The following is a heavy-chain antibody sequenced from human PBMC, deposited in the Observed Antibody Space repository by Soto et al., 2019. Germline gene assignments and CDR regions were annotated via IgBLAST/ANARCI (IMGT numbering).Heavy chain of an antibody. D-gene: IGHD3-22*01. J-gene: IGHJ4*02. CDR1: GYTFTSYG. CDR3: ARGRPYYDSSGYYHVADY. CDR2: ISAYKGNT. V-gene: IGHV1-18*01. Sequence: QVQLVQSGAEVKKPGASVKVSCKASGYTFTSYGISWVRQAPGQGLEWMGWISAYKGNTNYAQKLQGRVTMTTDTSKRTAYMELRSLRSDDTAVYYCARGRPYYDSSGYYHVADYWGQGTLVTVSS.